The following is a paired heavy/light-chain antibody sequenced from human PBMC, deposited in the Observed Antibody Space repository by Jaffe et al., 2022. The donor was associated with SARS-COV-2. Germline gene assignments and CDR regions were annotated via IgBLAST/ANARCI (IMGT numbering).Heavy chain of an antibody. CDR1: GYTFISYY. CDR2: INPGGGNS. Sequence: QVQLVQSGAEVRKPGASVKISCKASGYTFISYYMHWVRQAPGQGLEWMGLINPGGGNSIYAQKFQGRVAMTRDTSTSTVYMEVTSLRSEDTAVYYCATDPTLTVVTRPYYFDFWGQGTLVSVSS. CDR3: ATDPTLTVVTRPYYFDF. D-gene: IGHD2-15*01. J-gene: IGHJ4*02. V-gene: IGHV1-46*01.
Light chain of an antibody. CDR2: KDV. CDR1: ALAKQY. CDR3: QSADTSATFVV. Sequence: SSELTQPPSMSVSPGQTARITCSGDALAKQYGYWYQQKPGQAPVLVIYKDVERPSGIPERFSGSSSGTTVTLTISGAQAEDEADYYCQSADTSATFVVFGGGTKLTVL. J-gene: IGLJ2*01. V-gene: IGLV3-25*03.